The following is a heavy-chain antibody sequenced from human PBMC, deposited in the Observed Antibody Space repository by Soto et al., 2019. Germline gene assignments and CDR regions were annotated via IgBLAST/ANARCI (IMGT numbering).Heavy chain of an antibody. CDR2: VTFDGSRT. Sequence: GGSLRLSCAASGFNFNNYAMHWVRQAPGKRLEWVAVVTFDGSRTYYADSVKGRFTISRDSSNNTVSLQMNSLTNEDTAVYYCAKAGWGGDYYYGLDVWGQGTTVTVSS. V-gene: IGHV3-30*18. J-gene: IGHJ6*02. D-gene: IGHD2-21*01. CDR3: AKAGWGGDYYYGLDV. CDR1: GFNFNNYA.